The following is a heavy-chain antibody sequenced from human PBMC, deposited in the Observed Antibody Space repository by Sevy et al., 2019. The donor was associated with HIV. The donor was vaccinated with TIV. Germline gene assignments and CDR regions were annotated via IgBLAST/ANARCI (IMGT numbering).Heavy chain of an antibody. V-gene: IGHV3-53*01. CDR2: VTRDGTT. Sequence: GALRLSCAASGLTLTTTGMSWVRQAPGKGLEWVAGVTRDGTTYYADSVRDRFTVSRDNSKNTLYLQLNSLRADDTAVFYCAGGDTTMITDLDYWGQGTLVTVSS. D-gene: IGHD3-16*01. J-gene: IGHJ4*02. CDR3: AGGDTTMITDLDY. CDR1: GLTLTTTG.